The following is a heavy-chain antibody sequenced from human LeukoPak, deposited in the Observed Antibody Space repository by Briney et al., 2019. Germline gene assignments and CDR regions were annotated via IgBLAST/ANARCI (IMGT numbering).Heavy chain of an antibody. CDR1: GFTFDDYA. V-gene: IGHV3-43*02. CDR3: AKDRSDDYYDSSGYLDY. Sequence: GGSLRLSCAASGFTFDDYAMHWVRQAPGKGLEWVSLISGDGGSTYYADSVKGRFTISRDNSKNSLYLQMNSLRTEDTGLYYCAKDRSDDYYDSSGYLDYWGQGTLVTVSS. J-gene: IGHJ4*02. D-gene: IGHD3-22*01. CDR2: ISGDGGST.